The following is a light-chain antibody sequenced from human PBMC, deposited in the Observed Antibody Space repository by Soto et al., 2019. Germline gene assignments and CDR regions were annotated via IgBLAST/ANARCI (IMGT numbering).Light chain of an antibody. CDR2: DVN. CDR1: SSDIGVLFYY. V-gene: IGLV2-14*03. CDR3: RSFSSDATHVV. J-gene: IGLJ2*01. Sequence: QSALTQPASVSGSPGQSITISCTGTSSDIGVLFYYVSWYQQHPGKAPKLLIYDVNVRPSGVSDRFSGSKSGNTASLTISGLQAENGAAYFGRSFSSDATHVVFGGGTQRTLL.